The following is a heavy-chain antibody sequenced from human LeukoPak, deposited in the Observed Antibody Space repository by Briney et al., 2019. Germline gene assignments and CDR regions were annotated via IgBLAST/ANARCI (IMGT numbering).Heavy chain of an antibody. CDR2: IIPIFGTA. CDR3: ARGPLRFLGGIDY. V-gene: IGHV1-69*13. Sequence: SVKVSCKASGGTFNSYVISWVRQAPGQGLEWMGGIIPIFGTANYAQKFQGRVTITADESTSTAYMELSSLRFEDTAVYYCARGPLRFLGGIDYWGQGTLVTVFS. J-gene: IGHJ4*02. CDR1: GGTFNSYV. D-gene: IGHD3-3*01.